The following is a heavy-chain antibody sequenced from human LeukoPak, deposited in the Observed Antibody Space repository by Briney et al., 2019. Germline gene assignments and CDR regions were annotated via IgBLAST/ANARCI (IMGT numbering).Heavy chain of an antibody. Sequence: GGSLRLSCAVSGITLSNYGMSWVRQAPGKGLEWVAGLSGSGGGTNYADSVKGRFTISRDNAKNTLYLQMNSLRAEDTAVYFCAKRGVVIRVILVGFHKEAYYFDSWGQGALVTVST. J-gene: IGHJ4*02. V-gene: IGHV3-23*01. D-gene: IGHD3-10*01. CDR3: AKRGVVIRVILVGFHKEAYYFDS. CDR1: GITLSNYG. CDR2: LSGSGGGT.